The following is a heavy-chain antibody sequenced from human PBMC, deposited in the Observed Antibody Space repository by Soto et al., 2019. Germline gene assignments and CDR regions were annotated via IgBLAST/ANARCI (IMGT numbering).Heavy chain of an antibody. CDR3: SGTTDAIDY. Sequence: EVQLVESGGGLVQPGGSLRLSCAASGFTFSSYSMNWVRQAPGKGLEWVSYISSSSSTIYYADSVKGRFTISRDNAKNSLYLQMNSLRAEDTAVYYCSGTTDAIDYWGQGTLVTVSS. CDR1: GFTFSSYS. CDR2: ISSSSSTI. D-gene: IGHD1-7*01. J-gene: IGHJ4*02. V-gene: IGHV3-48*01.